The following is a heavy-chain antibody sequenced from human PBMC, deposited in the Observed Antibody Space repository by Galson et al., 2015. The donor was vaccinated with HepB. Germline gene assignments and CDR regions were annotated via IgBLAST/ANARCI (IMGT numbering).Heavy chain of an antibody. J-gene: IGHJ6*02. CDR3: ARDGELESYGMDV. D-gene: IGHD1-1*01. V-gene: IGHV1-69*13. Sequence: SVKVSCKASGGTFSSYAISWVRQAPGQGLEWMGGIIPIFGTANYAQKFQGRVTITADESTSTAYMELSSLRSEDTAVYYCARDGELESYGMDVWGQGTTVTVSS. CDR1: GGTFSSYA. CDR2: IIPIFGTA.